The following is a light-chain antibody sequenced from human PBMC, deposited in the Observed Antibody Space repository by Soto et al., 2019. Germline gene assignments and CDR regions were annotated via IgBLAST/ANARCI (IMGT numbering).Light chain of an antibody. J-gene: IGLJ1*01. CDR1: SSDVGDFNY. Sequence: QSALTQPASVSGSPGQSITISCTGASSDVGDFNYISWYQQHPGKAPKLMIYDVNNRPSGVSHRFSGSKSGNTASLTISGLQAEDEADYYCSSDTSTSTVFGTGTKVTVL. V-gene: IGLV2-14*01. CDR2: DVN. CDR3: SSDTSTSTV.